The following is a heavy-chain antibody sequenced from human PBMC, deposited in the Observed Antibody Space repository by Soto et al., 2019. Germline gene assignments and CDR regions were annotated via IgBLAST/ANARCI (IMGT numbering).Heavy chain of an antibody. CDR1: GGSISSSSNYY. CDR2: IYFSGNT. CDR3: VTTAAYCSGTSCYDFDY. Sequence: SDTLSLTCTVSGGSISSSSNYYWGWIRQPPGKGLEWIGSIYFSGNTYYSPSLRSRVTLSVDTSKNQFSLNLYSVTAADTAVYYCVTTAAYCSGTSCYDFDYWGQGTLVTVSS. V-gene: IGHV4-39*01. D-gene: IGHD2-2*01. J-gene: IGHJ4*02.